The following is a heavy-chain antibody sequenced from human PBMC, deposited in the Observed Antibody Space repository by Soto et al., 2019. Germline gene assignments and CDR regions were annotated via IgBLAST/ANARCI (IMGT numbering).Heavy chain of an antibody. CDR1: GFTFSSYA. J-gene: IGHJ4*02. CDR2: ISGSGGST. CDR3: AKGSSIWYRKIDY. Sequence: GGSLILSCAASGFTFSSYAMSWVRQAPGKGLEWVSAISGSGGSTYYADSVKGRFTISRDSSQNTLYLQMNSLRAEDTAVYYCAKGSSIWYRKIDYWGQGTPVTVSS. V-gene: IGHV3-23*01. D-gene: IGHD6-13*01.